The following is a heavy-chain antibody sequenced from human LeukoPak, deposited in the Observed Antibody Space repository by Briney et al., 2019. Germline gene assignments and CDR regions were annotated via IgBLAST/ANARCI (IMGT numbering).Heavy chain of an antibody. Sequence: ASVKVSCKASGYTFTSYDINWVRQATGQGLEWMGWMNPNSGNTGYAQKFQGRVTMTRNTSISTAYMELSSLRSEDTAVYYCARGSVGCSSTSCPIETWFDPWGQGTLVTVSS. J-gene: IGHJ5*02. CDR1: GYTFTSYD. D-gene: IGHD2-2*01. V-gene: IGHV1-8*01. CDR3: ARGSVGCSSTSCPIETWFDP. CDR2: MNPNSGNT.